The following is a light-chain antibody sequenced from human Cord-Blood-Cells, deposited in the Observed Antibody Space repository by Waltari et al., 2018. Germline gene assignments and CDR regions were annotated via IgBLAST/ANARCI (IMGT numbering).Light chain of an antibody. Sequence: QSALTQPASVSGSPGQSITISCTGTSSDVGGYNYVSWYQQHPGKAPKLMSYDVSNRPAGCPNRCSGSKSGNTASLTISGLQAEDEADYYCSSYTSSSTYVFGTGTKVTVL. CDR3: SSYTSSSTYV. J-gene: IGLJ1*01. CDR1: SSDVGGYNY. CDR2: DVS. V-gene: IGLV2-14*01.